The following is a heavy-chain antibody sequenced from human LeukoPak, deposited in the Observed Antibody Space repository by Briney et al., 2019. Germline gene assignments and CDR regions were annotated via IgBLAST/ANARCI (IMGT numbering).Heavy chain of an antibody. J-gene: IGHJ4*02. CDR1: GRSISSSSYY. CDR3: ARRLMVRGVPYYFDY. CDR2: IYCSGST. D-gene: IGHD3-10*01. Sequence: SETLSLTCTVSGRSISSSSYYWGWIRQPPGKGLEWIGSIYCSGSTYYNPSLKSRVTISVDTSKNQFSLKWSSVTAADTAVYYCARRLMVRGVPYYFDYWGQGTLVTVSS. V-gene: IGHV4-39*01.